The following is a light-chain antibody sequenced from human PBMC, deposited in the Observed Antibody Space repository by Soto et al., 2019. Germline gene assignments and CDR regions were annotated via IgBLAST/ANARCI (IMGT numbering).Light chain of an antibody. CDR1: QSVSSN. CDR2: GAS. Sequence: EIVMTQSPATLSVSPGERATLSCRASQSVSSNLAWYQQKPDQAPRLLIYGASARATGIPARFSGSGSGTEVTLTLSSLQSEDFAVYYCQQYNNWLIFTFGPGTKVDI. CDR3: QQYNNWLIFT. V-gene: IGKV3-15*01. J-gene: IGKJ3*01.